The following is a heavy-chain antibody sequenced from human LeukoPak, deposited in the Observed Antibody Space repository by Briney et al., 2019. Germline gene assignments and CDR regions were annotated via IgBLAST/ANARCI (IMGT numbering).Heavy chain of an antibody. D-gene: IGHD3-22*01. Sequence: ASVKVSCKASGYTFTSYYIHWVRQAPGQGLEWMGLINPSGGSTNYAQKFQGRVTMTRDTSTSTVYMELSSLRSEDTAVYYCARGYYDSSGYYYDYYYYMDVWGKGTTVTISS. CDR3: ARGYYDSSGYYYDYYYYMDV. CDR2: INPSGGST. CDR1: GYTFTSYY. V-gene: IGHV1-46*01. J-gene: IGHJ6*03.